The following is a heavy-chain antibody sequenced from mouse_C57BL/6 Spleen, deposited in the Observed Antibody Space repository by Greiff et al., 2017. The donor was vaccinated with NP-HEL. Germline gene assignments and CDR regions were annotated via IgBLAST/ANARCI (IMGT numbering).Heavy chain of an antibody. CDR1: GYTFTSYT. V-gene: IGHV1-4*01. Sequence: VQLQQSGAELARPGASVKMSCKASGYTFTSYTMHWVKQRPGQGLEWIGYINPSSGYTKYNQKFKDKATLTADKSSSTAYMQLSSLTSEDSAVYYCARSGGNSWYFDVWGPGTTVTVSS. D-gene: IGHD2-1*01. J-gene: IGHJ1*01. CDR3: ARSGGNSWYFDV. CDR2: INPSSGYT.